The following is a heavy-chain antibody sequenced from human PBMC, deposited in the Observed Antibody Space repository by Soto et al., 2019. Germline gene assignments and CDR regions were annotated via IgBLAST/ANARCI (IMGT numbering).Heavy chain of an antibody. CDR1: GYSFTSYW. CDR3: ARQLDSSGDDWVI. V-gene: IGHV5-51*01. CDR2: IYPGDSDT. Sequence: GESLKISCKGSGYSFTSYWIGWVRQMPGKGLEWMGIIYPGDSDTRYSPSFQGQVTISADKSLSTAYLQWSSLKALDTAIYYCARQLDSSGDDWVILRQGTMVT. D-gene: IGHD3-22*01. J-gene: IGHJ3*02.